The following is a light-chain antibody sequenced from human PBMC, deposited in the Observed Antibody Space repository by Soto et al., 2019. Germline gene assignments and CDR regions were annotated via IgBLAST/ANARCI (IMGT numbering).Light chain of an antibody. J-gene: IGLJ3*02. CDR2: LEGSGSY. CDR1: SGHSTYI. V-gene: IGLV4-60*02. Sequence: QLVLTQSSSASASLGSSVKLTCTLTSGHSTYIIAWHQQQPGKAPRYLMKLEGSGSYNKGSEVPDRFSGSSSGADRYLTISNLQFEDEADYYCETWDGNPRVFGGGTKLTVL. CDR3: ETWDGNPRV.